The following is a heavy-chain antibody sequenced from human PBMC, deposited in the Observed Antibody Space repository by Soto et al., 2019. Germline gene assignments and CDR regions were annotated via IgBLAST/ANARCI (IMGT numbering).Heavy chain of an antibody. D-gene: IGHD2-2*01. CDR2: IIPIFGTA. J-gene: IGHJ6*02. Sequence: SVKVSCKASGGTFSSYAISWVRQAPGQGLEWMGGIIPIFGTANYAQKFQGRVTITADESTSTAYMELSSLRSEDTAVYYCAREGVVPAATDYYYYYGMDVWGQGTTVTVSS. CDR1: GGTFSSYA. CDR3: AREGVVPAATDYYYYYGMDV. V-gene: IGHV1-69*13.